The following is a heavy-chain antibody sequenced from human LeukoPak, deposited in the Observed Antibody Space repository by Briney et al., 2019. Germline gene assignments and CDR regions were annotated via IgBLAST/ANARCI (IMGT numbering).Heavy chain of an antibody. D-gene: IGHD3-10*01. V-gene: IGHV3-64*01. CDR2: INSNGGNT. J-gene: IGHJ3*02. Sequence: PGGSLRLSCAASGFTFSSYAMHWVRQAPGKGLEYVSAINSNGGNTYYGNSVKGRFTISRDISKNTLYLQMGSLRAEDMAVYYCARFTGNAFDIWGQGTMVTVSS. CDR3: ARFTGNAFDI. CDR1: GFTFSSYA.